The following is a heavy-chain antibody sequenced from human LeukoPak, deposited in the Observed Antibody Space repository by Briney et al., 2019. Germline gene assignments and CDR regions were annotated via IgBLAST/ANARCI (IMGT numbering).Heavy chain of an antibody. J-gene: IGHJ4*02. CDR3: ARDKEHSYGRYFDF. V-gene: IGHV4-59*01. CDR1: GGSISTYR. Sequence: SETLSLTCTVSGGSISTYRWNWIRKSPGKGLEWIGIMQDTGNNNYNPSLRSRVTMFTVTSKNQFSLELSSVTAADTAVYYCARDKEHSYGRYFDFWGQGISVTVSS. D-gene: IGHD5-18*01. CDR2: MQDTGNN.